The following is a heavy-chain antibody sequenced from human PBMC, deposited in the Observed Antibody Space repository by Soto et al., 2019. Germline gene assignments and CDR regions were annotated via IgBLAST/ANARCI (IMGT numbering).Heavy chain of an antibody. CDR1: GGSVTNSSYY. CDR3: VSQRTTVPTQAYFDY. Sequence: KPSETLSLTCTVSGGSVTNSSYYWGWIRQSPGKGLEWNGSVYYRGRSYSKSSVKSRVTISVDTSKNRFSLSLNSVTASDTAVYFCVSQRTTVPTQAYFDYWGPGALVTVSS. CDR2: VYYRGRS. V-gene: IGHV4-39*01. D-gene: IGHD4-17*01. J-gene: IGHJ4*02.